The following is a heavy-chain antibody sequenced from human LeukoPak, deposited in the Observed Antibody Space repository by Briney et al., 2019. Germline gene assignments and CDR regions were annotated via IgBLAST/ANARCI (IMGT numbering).Heavy chain of an antibody. V-gene: IGHV3-66*02. CDR1: GFTVSSNY. Sequence: GGSLRLSCAASGFTVSSNYMSWVRQAPGKGLEWVSVIYSGGSTYYPDSVKGRFTISRDNSKNTLYLQMNSLRAEDTAVYYCARRPGRGYGMDVWGQGTTVTVSS. J-gene: IGHJ6*02. CDR2: IYSGGST. D-gene: IGHD3-10*01. CDR3: ARRPGRGYGMDV.